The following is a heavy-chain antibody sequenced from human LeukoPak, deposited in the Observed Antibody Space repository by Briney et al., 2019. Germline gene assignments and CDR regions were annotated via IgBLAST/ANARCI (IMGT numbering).Heavy chain of an antibody. CDR3: ARLVGDVTTWDC. Sequence: GGSLRLSCTASGFSFSNYWMSWVRQAPGKGLEWVASIKQDESEKYYVDSVKGRFTTSRDNAKSSLYLQMNALRGEDSAVYYCARLVGDVTTWDCWGQGTLVTVSS. J-gene: IGHJ4*02. V-gene: IGHV3-7*03. D-gene: IGHD1-26*01. CDR2: IKQDESEK. CDR1: GFSFSNYW.